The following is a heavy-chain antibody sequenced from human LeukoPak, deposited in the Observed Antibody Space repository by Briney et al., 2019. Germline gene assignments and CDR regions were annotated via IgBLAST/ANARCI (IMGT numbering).Heavy chain of an antibody. V-gene: IGHV1-2*02. CDR1: GYTFTGYY. CDR2: INPNSGGT. J-gene: IGHJ4*02. D-gene: IGHD6-13*01. CDR3: ARAGEIVQDSSSWFPDRY. Sequence: GASVKVSCKASGYTFTGYYMHWVRQAPGQGLEWMGWINPNSGGTNYAQKFQGRVTMTRDTSISTAYMELSRLRSDDTAVYYCARAGEIVQDSSSWFPDRYWGQGTLVTVSS.